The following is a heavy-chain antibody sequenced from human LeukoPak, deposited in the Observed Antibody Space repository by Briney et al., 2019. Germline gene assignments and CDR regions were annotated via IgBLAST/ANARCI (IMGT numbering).Heavy chain of an antibody. CDR1: GGSLSDYY. D-gene: IGHD6-13*01. J-gene: IGHJ5*02. CDR2: INHSGST. Sequence: PSETLSLTCAVYGGSLSDYYWSWIRQPPGKGLEWIGEINHSGSTNYNPSLKSRVTISVDTSKNQFSLKLSSVTAADTAVYYCARGKRDYSSSWQRRWFDPWGQGTLVTVSS. V-gene: IGHV4-34*01. CDR3: ARGKRDYSSSWQRRWFDP.